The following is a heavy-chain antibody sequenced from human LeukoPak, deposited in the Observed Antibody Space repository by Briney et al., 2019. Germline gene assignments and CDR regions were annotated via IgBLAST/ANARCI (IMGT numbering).Heavy chain of an antibody. CDR2: MNPNSGNI. D-gene: IGHD1-26*01. V-gene: IGHV1-8*03. J-gene: IGHJ4*02. CDR3: ARAHSGSYSPLDY. CDR1: GYTFTSYD. Sequence: ASVKVSCKASGYTFTSYDISWVRQATGQGLEWMGWMNPNSGNIGYAQKFQGRVTITRNTSISTAYMELSSLRSEDTAVYYCARAHSGSYSPLDYWGQGTLVTVSS.